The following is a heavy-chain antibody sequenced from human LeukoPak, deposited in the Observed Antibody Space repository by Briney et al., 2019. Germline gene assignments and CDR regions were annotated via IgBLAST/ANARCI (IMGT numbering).Heavy chain of an antibody. CDR1: GFTFDDYS. D-gene: IGHD5-12*01. V-gene: IGHV3-9*01. J-gene: IGHJ4*02. CDR2: ISWNSGSA. CDR3: AKDRTYSAYAALDY. Sequence: GGSLRLSCAAPGFTFDDYSMHWVRQAPGKGLEWVSGISWNSGSAGYADSVKGRFTISRDSAKNSLYLQMNSLRTEDTALYYCAKDRTYSAYAALDYWGQGTLVTVSS.